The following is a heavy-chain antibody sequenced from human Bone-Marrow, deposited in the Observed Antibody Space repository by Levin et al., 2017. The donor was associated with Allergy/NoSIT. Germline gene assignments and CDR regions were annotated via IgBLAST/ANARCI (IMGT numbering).Heavy chain of an antibody. J-gene: IGHJ4*02. CDR1: GGSFSGYY. D-gene: IGHD3-3*01. V-gene: IGHV4-34*01. Sequence: SETLSLTCAVYGGSFSGYYWSWIRQPPGKGLEWIGEISQTGITNYNPSLKSRVTTSGDTTKNKFSLNLTSVTAADTAVYYCARGFWNGFCTWGFDHWGQGTLVTVSS. CDR2: ISQTGIT. CDR3: ARGFWNGFCTWGFDH.